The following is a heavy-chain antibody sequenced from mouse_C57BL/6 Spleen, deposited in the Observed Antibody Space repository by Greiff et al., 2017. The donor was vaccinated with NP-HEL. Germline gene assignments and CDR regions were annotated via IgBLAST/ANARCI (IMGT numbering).Heavy chain of an antibody. Sequence: VQLKQSGPELVKPGDSVKISCKASGYSFTGYFMNWVMQSHGKSLEWIGRINPYNGDTFYNQKFKGKATLTVDKSSSTAHMELRSLTSEDSAVYYCARRGLLRYWYFDVWGTGTTGTVSS. CDR2: INPYNGDT. J-gene: IGHJ1*03. V-gene: IGHV1-20*01. CDR3: ARRGLLRYWYFDV. CDR1: GYSFTGYF. D-gene: IGHD1-1*01.